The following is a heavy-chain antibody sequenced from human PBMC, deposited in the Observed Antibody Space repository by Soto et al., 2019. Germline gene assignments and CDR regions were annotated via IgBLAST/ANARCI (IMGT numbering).Heavy chain of an antibody. D-gene: IGHD6-19*01. CDR2: ISAYNGNT. CDR3: ARDGITVSGTFDY. J-gene: IGHJ4*02. Sequence: QVQLVQSGAEVKKPGASVKVSCKASGYTFFNYGISWARQAPGQGLEWMGWISAYNGNTNYAQKLQGRVTVTTDTSTSTADMELRSLRSDDTAVYYCARDGITVSGTFDYWGQGTLVTVSS. CDR1: GYTFFNYG. V-gene: IGHV1-18*01.